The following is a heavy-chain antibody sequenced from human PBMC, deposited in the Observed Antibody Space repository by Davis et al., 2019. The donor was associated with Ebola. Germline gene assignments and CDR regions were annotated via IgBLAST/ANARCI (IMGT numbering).Heavy chain of an antibody. CDR3: ARDTPGFDP. Sequence: ASVNSCKASGYTFTSYGISWVRQAPGQGLEWMGWISAYNGNTNYAQKLQGRVTMTTDTSTSTAYMELRSLRSDDTAVYYCARDTPGFDPWGQGTLVTVSS. J-gene: IGHJ5*02. CDR2: ISAYNGNT. CDR1: GYTFTSYG. V-gene: IGHV1-18*01.